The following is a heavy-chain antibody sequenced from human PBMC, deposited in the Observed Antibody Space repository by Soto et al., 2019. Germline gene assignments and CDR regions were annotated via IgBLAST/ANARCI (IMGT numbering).Heavy chain of an antibody. Sequence: SETLSLTCAVSGGSISTYYWSWIRQPPGKGLEWIGYIYYSGTTNYNPSLKSRVTISLDTSKNQFSLKLRSVTAADAAVYYCARGAFNILTGYYIDYWGQGTLVTVSS. CDR2: IYYSGTT. V-gene: IGHV4-59*01. CDR3: ARGAFNILTGYYIDY. D-gene: IGHD3-9*01. J-gene: IGHJ4*02. CDR1: GGSISTYY.